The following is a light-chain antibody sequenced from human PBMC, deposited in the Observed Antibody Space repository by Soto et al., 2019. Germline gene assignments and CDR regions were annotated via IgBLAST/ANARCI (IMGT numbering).Light chain of an antibody. Sequence: QSVLTQPASVSASPGQSIAISCTGTNSDVGGNNYVSWYQQHPGKAHKPMIYDVSNRPSGVSNRFSGSKSGNTASLTISGLQAEDEADYYCSSYTSSTTYVFGNGTKVTVL. CDR1: NSDVGGNNY. CDR2: DVS. V-gene: IGLV2-14*01. J-gene: IGLJ1*01. CDR3: SSYTSSTTYV.